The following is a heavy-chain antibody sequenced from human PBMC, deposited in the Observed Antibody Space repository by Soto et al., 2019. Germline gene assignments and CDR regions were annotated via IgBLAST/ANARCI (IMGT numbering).Heavy chain of an antibody. Sequence: EVPLEESGGALVQPGRSLRLSCAASGFTFDDYTMHWFRQVLGKGLEWGSSISGNSGNIGYADSVKGRCATSRDKAKNALRLTMNRLRPEDTALTTGVSSKGGYSYGTPFDYWGQGTLVTVSS. J-gene: IGHJ4*02. V-gene: IGHV3-9*01. CDR1: GFTFDDYT. CDR3: VSSKGGYSYGTPFDY. CDR2: ISGNSGNI. D-gene: IGHD5-18*01.